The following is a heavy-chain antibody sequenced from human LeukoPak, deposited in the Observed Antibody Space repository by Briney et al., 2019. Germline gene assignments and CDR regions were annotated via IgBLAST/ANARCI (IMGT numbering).Heavy chain of an antibody. CDR3: AKCLERGSGSYQYYYGMDV. D-gene: IGHD3-10*01. Sequence: PGGSLRLSCAASGFTFSSYGMHWVRQAPGKGLEWVAFIRYDGSNKYYADSVKGRFTISRDNSKNTPYLQMNSLRAEDTAVYYCAKCLERGSGSYQYYYGMDVWGQGTTVTVSS. CDR2: IRYDGSNK. V-gene: IGHV3-30*02. CDR1: GFTFSSYG. J-gene: IGHJ6*02.